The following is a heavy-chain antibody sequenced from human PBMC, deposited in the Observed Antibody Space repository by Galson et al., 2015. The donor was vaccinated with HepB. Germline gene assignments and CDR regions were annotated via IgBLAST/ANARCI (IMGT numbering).Heavy chain of an antibody. J-gene: IGHJ5*02. CDR3: ARDGGGSGGDRGNWFDP. CDR1: GFTFSDYY. CDR2: ISSSSSYT. Sequence: SLRLSCAASGFTFSDYYMSWIRQAPGKGLEWVSYISSSSSYTNYADSVKGRFTISRDNAKNSLYLQMNSLRAEDTAVYYCARDGGGSGGDRGNWFDPWGQGTLVTVSS. V-gene: IGHV3-11*05. D-gene: IGHD2-15*01.